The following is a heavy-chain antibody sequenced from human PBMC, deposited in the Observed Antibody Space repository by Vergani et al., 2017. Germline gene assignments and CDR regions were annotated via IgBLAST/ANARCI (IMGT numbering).Heavy chain of an antibody. CDR2: IYYSGST. D-gene: IGHD3-3*01. CDR1: GGSISSYY. V-gene: IGHV4-59*12. Sequence: QVQLQESGPGLVKPSETLSLTCTVSGGSISSYYWSWIRQPPGKGLEWIGYIYYSGSTNYNPSLKSRVTISVDTSKNQFSLKLSSVTAADTAVYYCASYDFWSGYSFDYWGQGTLVTVSS. CDR3: ASYDFWSGYSFDY. J-gene: IGHJ4*02.